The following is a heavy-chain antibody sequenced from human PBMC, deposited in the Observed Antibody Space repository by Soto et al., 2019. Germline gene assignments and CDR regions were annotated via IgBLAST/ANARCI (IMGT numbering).Heavy chain of an antibody. CDR2: IYYSGST. V-gene: IGHV4-30-4*01. CDR1: GGSISSGDYY. D-gene: IGHD3-22*01. J-gene: IGHJ4*02. Sequence: TLSLTCTVSGGSISSGDYYWSWIRQPPVKGLEWIGYIYYSGSTYYNPSLKSRVTISVDTSKNQFSLKLSSVTAADTAVYYCARERSYDSSGYYYGVLDYWGQGXLVTVSS. CDR3: ARERSYDSSGYYYGVLDY.